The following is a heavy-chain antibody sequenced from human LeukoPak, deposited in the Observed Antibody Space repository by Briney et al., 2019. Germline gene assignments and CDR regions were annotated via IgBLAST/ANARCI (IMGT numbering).Heavy chain of an antibody. V-gene: IGHV4-61*02. J-gene: IGHJ4*02. CDR1: GGSISSGSYY. CDR3: ARRRYNSSWYFDY. D-gene: IGHD6-13*01. CDR2: IYTSGST. Sequence: SQTLSLTCTVSGGSISSGSYYWSWIRQPAGKGLEWIGRIYTSGSTNYNPSLKSRVTISVDTSKNQFSLKLNSVTAADTAVYYCARRRYNSSWYFDYWGQGTLVTVSS.